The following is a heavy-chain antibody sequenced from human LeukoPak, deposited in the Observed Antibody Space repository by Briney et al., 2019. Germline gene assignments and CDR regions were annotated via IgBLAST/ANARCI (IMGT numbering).Heavy chain of an antibody. J-gene: IGHJ4*02. CDR3: AKEPGDYGSGTNFDY. Sequence: QPGGSLRLPCAASGFTFSSYAMSWVRQAPGKGLEWVSGISGSGGSTYYAGSVKGRFTISRDNSKNTLYLQMNSLRAEDTAVYYCAKEPGDYGSGTNFDYWGQGTLVTVSS. V-gene: IGHV3-23*01. CDR2: ISGSGGST. D-gene: IGHD3-10*01. CDR1: GFTFSSYA.